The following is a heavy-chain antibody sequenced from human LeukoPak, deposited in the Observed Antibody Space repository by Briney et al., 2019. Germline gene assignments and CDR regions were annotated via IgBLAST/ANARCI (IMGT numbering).Heavy chain of an antibody. D-gene: IGHD5-18*01. V-gene: IGHV7-4-1*02. CDR1: GYTFNTYG. CDR3: ARSDTAMAYAH. J-gene: IGHJ4*02. CDR2: INTNTGNP. Sequence: ASVKVSCKASGYTFNTYGITWVRQAPGQGLEWMGWINTNTGNPTYAQGFTGRFVFSLDTSVTTAYLQISSLKAEDTAMYYCARSDTAMAYAHWGQGILVTVSS.